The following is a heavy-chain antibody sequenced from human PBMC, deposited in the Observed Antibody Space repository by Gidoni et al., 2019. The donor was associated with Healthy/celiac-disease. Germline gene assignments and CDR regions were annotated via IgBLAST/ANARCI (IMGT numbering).Heavy chain of an antibody. J-gene: IGHJ4*02. CDR3: ALYLSYCFDY. CDR2: ISAYNDNT. D-gene: IGHD2-21*01. Sequence: QVQLGQSGGDGKKPGAPVNVPFKASGYTFTSYCISWVRQAPGQGLGWMGWISAYNDNTNYGQKLQGRVTMTTDTSTSTAYMGLRGLRSDDTAVYYCALYLSYCFDYWGQGTLVTVSS. CDR1: GYTFTSYC. V-gene: IGHV1-18*01.